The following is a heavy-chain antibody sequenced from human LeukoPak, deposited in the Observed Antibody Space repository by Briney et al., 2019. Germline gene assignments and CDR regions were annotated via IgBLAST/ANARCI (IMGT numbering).Heavy chain of an antibody. D-gene: IGHD6-19*01. J-gene: IGHJ4*02. V-gene: IGHV3-23*01. Sequence: GSLRLSCATSGFTFSSYAMSWVRQAPGKGLEWVSTISPSGGVTFYSDSVRGRFTISRDNSKNTLYLQMNSLRAEDTAVYYCARASSSGRYDYWGQGTLVTVSS. CDR3: ARASSSGRYDY. CDR1: GFTFSSYA. CDR2: ISPSGGVT.